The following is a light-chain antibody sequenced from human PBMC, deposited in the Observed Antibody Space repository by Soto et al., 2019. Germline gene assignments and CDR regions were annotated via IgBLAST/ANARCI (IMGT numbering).Light chain of an antibody. Sequence: DIQMTQSPSSLSASVGDRVTITSRANQGISNFLAWYQQTQGQVPKILMYAASTLHSGVPSRFSGSRSGTDFTLTLSRLQPEDVATYYCQKYNSAPQTFGQGTKVDIK. J-gene: IGKJ1*01. V-gene: IGKV1-27*01. CDR1: QGISNF. CDR3: QKYNSAPQT. CDR2: AAS.